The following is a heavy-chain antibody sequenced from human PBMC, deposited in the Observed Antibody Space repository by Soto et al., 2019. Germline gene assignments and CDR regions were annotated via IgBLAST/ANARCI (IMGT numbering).Heavy chain of an antibody. CDR1: GFTVSSNY. CDR3: AKVTAPGGLHWGESAYYFDY. D-gene: IGHD3-16*01. V-gene: IGHV3-53*01. CDR2: IYSGGST. J-gene: IGHJ4*02. Sequence: GGSLRLSCAASGFTVSSNYMNWVRQAPGKGLEWVSVIYSGGSTYYADSVKGRFTISRDTSKNTLFLLMNSLRAEDTAVYYCAKVTAPGGLHWGESAYYFDYWGQGTLVTVSS.